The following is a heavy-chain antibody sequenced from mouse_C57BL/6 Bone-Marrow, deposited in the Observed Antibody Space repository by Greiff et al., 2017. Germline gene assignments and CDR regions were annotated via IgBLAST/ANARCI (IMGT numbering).Heavy chain of an antibody. D-gene: IGHD4-1*01. CDR1: GYAFSSSW. V-gene: IGHV1-82*01. CDR3: ARVGTGTAWFAY. J-gene: IGHJ3*01. Sequence: QVQLQQSGPELVKPGASVKISCKASGYAFSSSWMNWVKQRPGKGLEWIGRIYPGDGDTNYNGKFKGKATLTADKSSSTAYMQLSSLTSEDSAVYFCARVGTGTAWFAYWGQGTLVTVSA. CDR2: IYPGDGDT.